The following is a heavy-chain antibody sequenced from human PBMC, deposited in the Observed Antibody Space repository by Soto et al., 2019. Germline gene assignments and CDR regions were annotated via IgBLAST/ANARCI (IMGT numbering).Heavy chain of an antibody. CDR1: GGSLNSYD. J-gene: IGHJ5*02. V-gene: IGHV3-30*03. CDR2: ISYDGSNT. Sequence: GGSLRLSCAASGGSLNSYDMHWVRQAPGKGPEWGAIISYDGSNTYYSDSGGGRFTISRDNSKDTLYLQMHSLRSEDTAIYYCARISRYCSGGDCHAWGQGTQVTVSS. D-gene: IGHD2-15*01. CDR3: ARISRYCSGGDCHA.